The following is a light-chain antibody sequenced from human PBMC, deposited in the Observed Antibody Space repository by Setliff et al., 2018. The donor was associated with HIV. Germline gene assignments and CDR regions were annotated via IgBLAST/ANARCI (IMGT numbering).Light chain of an antibody. Sequence: LTQPASVSGSPGQSITISCTGTSSDIGVSKFVSWYQRHPGRAPKLVIYEVINRPSGVSDRFSGSKSGNTASLTISGLQAEDEADYYCSSYKTGNTLVFGGGTKVTVL. CDR1: SSDIGVSKF. J-gene: IGLJ3*02. CDR3: SSYKTGNTLV. V-gene: IGLV2-14*01. CDR2: EVI.